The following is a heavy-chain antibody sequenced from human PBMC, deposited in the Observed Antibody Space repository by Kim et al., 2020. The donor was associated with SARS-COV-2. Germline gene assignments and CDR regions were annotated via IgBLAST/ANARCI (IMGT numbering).Heavy chain of an antibody. J-gene: IGHJ3*01. Sequence: DSVRGRFSISRDNVQNSMYLQMNSLRAEDTAVYYCARKDYGSGTDDAFVVWGQGTLVSVSS. CDR3: ARKDYGSGTDDAFVV. D-gene: IGHD3-10*01. V-gene: IGHV3-7*01.